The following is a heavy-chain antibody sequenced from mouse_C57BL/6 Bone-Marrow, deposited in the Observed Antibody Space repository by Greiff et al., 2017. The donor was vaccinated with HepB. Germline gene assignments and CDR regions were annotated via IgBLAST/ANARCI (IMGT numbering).Heavy chain of an antibody. V-gene: IGHV5-4*01. CDR1: GFTFSSYA. D-gene: IGHD2-5*01. CDR3: ARESNYPFAY. J-gene: IGHJ3*01. CDR2: ISDGGSYT. Sequence: EVQLQQSGGGLVKPGGSLKLSCAASGFTFSSYAMSWVRQTPEKRLEWVATISDGGSYTYYPDNVKGRFTISRDNAKNNLYLQMSHLKSEDTAMYYCARESNYPFAYWGQGTLVTVSA.